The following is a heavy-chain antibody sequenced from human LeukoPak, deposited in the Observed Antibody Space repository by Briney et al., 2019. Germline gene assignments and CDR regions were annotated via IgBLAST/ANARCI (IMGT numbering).Heavy chain of an antibody. Sequence: SETLSLTCTVSGGSVSSGSYYWSWIRQPPGTGLEWIGYIYYSGSTNYNPSLKSRVTISVDTSKNQFSLKLSSVTAADTAVYYCARGGSSSELGYWGQGTLLTVSS. CDR2: IYYSGST. V-gene: IGHV4-61*01. J-gene: IGHJ4*02. CDR3: ARGGSSSELGY. CDR1: GGSVSSGSYY. D-gene: IGHD6-6*01.